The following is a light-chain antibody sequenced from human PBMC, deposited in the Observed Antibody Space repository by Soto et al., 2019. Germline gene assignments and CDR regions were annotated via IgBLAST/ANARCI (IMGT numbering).Light chain of an antibody. CDR3: QSYDSTLSARYV. CDR2: ANI. CDR1: RSNIGAGYD. V-gene: IGLV1-40*01. J-gene: IGLJ1*01. Sequence: QSVLTQPPSVSGAPGQRVTISCTGSRSNIGAGYDVHWYQQRPGAAPKLLISANINRPSGVPDRFSGSKSGTSASLAITGLQADDEGDYYCQSYDSTLSARYVFGTGTTLTVL.